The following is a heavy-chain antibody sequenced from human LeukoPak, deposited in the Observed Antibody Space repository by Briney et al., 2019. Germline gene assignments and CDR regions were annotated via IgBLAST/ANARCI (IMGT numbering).Heavy chain of an antibody. Sequence: GGSLRLSCAASGFTFSSYGMHWVRQAPGEGLKWVAVIWYDGSNKYYADSVKGRFTISRDNSKNTLYLQMNSLRAEDTAVYYCARGSVDIVVVPAAIRGYYYYMDVWGKGTTVTVSS. V-gene: IGHV3-33*01. CDR1: GFTFSSYG. J-gene: IGHJ6*03. CDR3: ARGSVDIVVVPAAIRGYYYYMDV. CDR2: IWYDGSNK. D-gene: IGHD2-2*02.